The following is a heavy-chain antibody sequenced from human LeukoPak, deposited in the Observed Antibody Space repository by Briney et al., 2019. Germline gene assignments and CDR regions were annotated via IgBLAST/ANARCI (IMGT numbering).Heavy chain of an antibody. V-gene: IGHV1-18*01. D-gene: IGHD6-19*01. CDR1: GYTFTSYG. J-gene: IGHJ5*02. Sequence: GASVKVSCKASGYTFTSYGISWVRQAPGQGLEWMGWISAYNGNTNYAQKLQGRVTMTTDTSTSTAYMELRSLRSDDTVVYYCARDLKQWLEPNWFDPWGQGTLVTVSS. CDR2: ISAYNGNT. CDR3: ARDLKQWLEPNWFDP.